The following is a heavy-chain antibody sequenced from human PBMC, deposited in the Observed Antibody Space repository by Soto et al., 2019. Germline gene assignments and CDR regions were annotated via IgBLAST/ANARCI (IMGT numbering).Heavy chain of an antibody. J-gene: IGHJ4*02. V-gene: IGHV3-74*01. D-gene: IGHD6-13*01. CDR3: TRDPGAYSSTWSFYFDS. Sequence: GGSLRLSCAASGFTFSRFWMHWVRQAPGKGLVWVSRINTDGSSTTYADSVKGRFTISRDNAKNTLYLQMDSLRAEDTGVYYCTRDPGAYSSTWSFYFDSWGQGTLVTVSS. CDR2: INTDGSST. CDR1: GFTFSRFW.